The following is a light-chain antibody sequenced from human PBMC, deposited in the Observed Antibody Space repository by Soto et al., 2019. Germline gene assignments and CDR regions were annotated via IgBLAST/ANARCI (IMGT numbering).Light chain of an antibody. CDR3: QQRSSWLLP. CDR1: ESVSTY. J-gene: IGKJ4*01. V-gene: IGKV3-11*01. CDR2: DTS. Sequence: VLAQSPATLSLSPGGRATLSCRANESVSTYLAWYQQKPGQSPRLRIYDTSKRATGIPARFSGSGSGTDFTLTIVSLESEDFVFYYCQQRSSWLLPLGGGTNVDI.